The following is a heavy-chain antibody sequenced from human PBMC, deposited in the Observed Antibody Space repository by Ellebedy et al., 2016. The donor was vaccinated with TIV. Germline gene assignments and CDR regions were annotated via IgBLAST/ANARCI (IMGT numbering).Heavy chain of an antibody. CDR2: ISYDGSNK. J-gene: IGHJ4*02. CDR3: STVEWYRSDY. V-gene: IGHV3-30-3*01. CDR1: GFAFSSYA. D-gene: IGHD3-3*01. Sequence: GESLKISCAASGFAFSSYAMHWVRQAPGKGLEWVAVISYDGSNKYYADSVKGRFTISRDNSKNTLYLQMKTLGGEDTAVYYCSTVEWYRSDYWGQGTLVTVSS.